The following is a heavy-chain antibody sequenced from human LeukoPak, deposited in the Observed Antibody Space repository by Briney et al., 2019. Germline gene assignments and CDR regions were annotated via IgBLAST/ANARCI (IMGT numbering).Heavy chain of an antibody. D-gene: IGHD2-15*01. CDR2: IYYSGST. CDR3: ARGRVGYCSGGSCYKTYNWFDP. J-gene: IGHJ5*02. CDR1: GGSISSGDYY. Sequence: SQTLSLTCTVSGGSISSGDYYWSWIRQPPGKGLEWIGYIYYSGSTYYNPSLKSRVTISVDTSKNQFSLKLSSVTAADTAVYYCARGRVGYCSGGSCYKTYNWFDPWGQGTLVTVSS. V-gene: IGHV4-30-4*08.